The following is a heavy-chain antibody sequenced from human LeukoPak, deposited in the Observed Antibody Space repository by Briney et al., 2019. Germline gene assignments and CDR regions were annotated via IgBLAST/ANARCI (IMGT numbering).Heavy chain of an antibody. J-gene: IGHJ4*02. Sequence: PGGSLRLSCAASGFYFSTHTMNWVREAPGEGLEWVSSISSSSSYIYYADSVKGRFTISRDNAKNSMYLQMNSLRAEDTAVYYCTRDPGRCTSTSCYPDYWGQGTLVAVSS. CDR2: ISSSSSYI. CDR3: TRDPGRCTSTSCYPDY. CDR1: GFYFSTHT. V-gene: IGHV3-21*01. D-gene: IGHD2-2*01.